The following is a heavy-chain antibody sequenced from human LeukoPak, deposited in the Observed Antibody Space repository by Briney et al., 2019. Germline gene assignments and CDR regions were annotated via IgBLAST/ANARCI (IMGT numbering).Heavy chain of an antibody. CDR2: IWYDGTNK. J-gene: IGHJ4*02. D-gene: IGHD3-22*01. CDR1: GFTFSSYG. V-gene: IGHV3-33*01. Sequence: GGCLRLSCAASGFTFSSYGMHWVRQAPGKGLEWVAVIWYDGTNKYYADPVKGRFTISRDNSKNTLFLQMNSLRAEDTAVYYCARAAYDSSGYLTLWGQGTLVTVSS. CDR3: ARAAYDSSGYLTL.